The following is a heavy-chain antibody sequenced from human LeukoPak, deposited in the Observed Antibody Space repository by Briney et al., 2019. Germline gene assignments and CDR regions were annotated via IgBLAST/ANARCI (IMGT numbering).Heavy chain of an antibody. CDR1: GGCFSGYY. CDR2: INHSGST. Sequence: PSETLTLTCAVYGGCFSGYYWSWIRQPPGKGLEWIGEINHSGSTNYNPSLKSRVTISVDTSKNQFSLKLSSVTAADTAVYYCASLRVRGVIGAFDIWGQGTMVTVSS. J-gene: IGHJ3*02. V-gene: IGHV4-34*01. CDR3: ASLRVRGVIGAFDI. D-gene: IGHD3-10*01.